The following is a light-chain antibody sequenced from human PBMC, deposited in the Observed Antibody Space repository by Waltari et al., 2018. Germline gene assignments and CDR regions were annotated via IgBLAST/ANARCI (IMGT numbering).Light chain of an antibody. CDR2: DAS. V-gene: IGKV3-11*01. J-gene: IGKJ4*01. CDR1: QTVSNY. CDR3: QQRSYLVT. Sequence: EIVLTQSPATLSLSPGERATPSCRASQTVSNYLAWYQQKPGQAPRLLIYDASNRATGVPARFSGSGSGTDFTLTISSLEPEDFAVYYCQQRSYLVTFGGGTKVEIK.